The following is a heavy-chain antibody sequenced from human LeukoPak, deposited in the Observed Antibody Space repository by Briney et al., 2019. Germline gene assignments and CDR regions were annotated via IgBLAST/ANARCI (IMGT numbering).Heavy chain of an antibody. CDR1: GFTFSSYS. CDR3: ARDGLLAARVY. J-gene: IGHJ4*02. CDR2: ISSSSYI. Sequence: GGSLRLSCAASGFTFSSYSMNWVRQAPGKGLEWVSSISSSSYIYYADSVKGRFTISRDNAKDSLYLQMNGLGAEDTAVYYCARDGLLAARVYWGQGTLVTVSS. D-gene: IGHD6-6*01. V-gene: IGHV3-21*01.